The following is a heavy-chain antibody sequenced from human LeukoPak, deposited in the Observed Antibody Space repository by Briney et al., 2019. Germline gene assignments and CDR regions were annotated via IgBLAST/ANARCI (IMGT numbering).Heavy chain of an antibody. CDR3: AKVGTGNQYGSGDFDL. CDR2: ISSSSTYT. CDR1: GFTFSSHS. V-gene: IGHV3-21*01. Sequence: GGSLRLSCAASGFTFSSHSMNWVRQAPGEGLEWVSAISSSSTYTKYADSVKGRFTISRDNAKTSVYLQMDSLRAEDTAVYYCAKVGTGNQYGSGDFDLWGQGILVTVSS. J-gene: IGHJ4*02. D-gene: IGHD3-10*01.